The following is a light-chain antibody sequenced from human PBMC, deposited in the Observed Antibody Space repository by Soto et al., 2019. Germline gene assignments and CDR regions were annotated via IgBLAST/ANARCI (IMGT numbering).Light chain of an antibody. CDR3: AAWDDSLSGRV. V-gene: IGLV1-47*02. J-gene: IGLJ3*02. CDR2: SNN. Sequence: QSVLTQPPSASGTPGQRVTISCSGSSSNTGSNYVYWYQQLPGTAPKLLIYSNNQRPSGVPDRFSGSKSGTSASLAISELRSEDQADYYCAAWDDSLSGRVFGGGTKLTIL. CDR1: SSNTGSNY.